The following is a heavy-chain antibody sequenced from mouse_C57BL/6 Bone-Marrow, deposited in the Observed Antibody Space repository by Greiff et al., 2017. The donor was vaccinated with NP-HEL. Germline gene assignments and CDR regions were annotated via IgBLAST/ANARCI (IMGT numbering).Heavy chain of an antibody. D-gene: IGHD2-4*01. CDR2: INPGSGGT. CDR3: ARCIYYEAHFDY. J-gene: IGHJ2*01. CDR1: GYAFTNYL. Sequence: VQLQQSGAELVRPGTSVKVSCKASGYAFTNYLIEWVKQRPGQGLEWIGVINPGSGGTNYNEKFKGKATLTADKSSSTAYMQLSSLTSEDSAVYFCARCIYYEAHFDYWGQGTTLTVSS. V-gene: IGHV1-54*01.